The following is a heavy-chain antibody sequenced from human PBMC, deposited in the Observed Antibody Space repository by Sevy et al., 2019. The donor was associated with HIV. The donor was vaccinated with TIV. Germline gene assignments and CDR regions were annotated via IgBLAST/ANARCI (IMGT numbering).Heavy chain of an antibody. V-gene: IGHV5-51*01. J-gene: IGHJ4*02. CDR3: ARRIAASGPFHY. D-gene: IGHD6-13*01. Sequence: GESLKISCKGSEYSFNNYWIGWVRQMPGKGLEWMGIIYPGDSDSRYSPTFQGQVTISVHKSINTAYQQWSSLRASDTAMYYCARRIAASGPFHYWGQGTLVTVSS. CDR1: EYSFNNYW. CDR2: IYPGDSDS.